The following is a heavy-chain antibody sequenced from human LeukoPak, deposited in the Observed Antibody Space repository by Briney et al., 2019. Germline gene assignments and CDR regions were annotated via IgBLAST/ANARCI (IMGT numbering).Heavy chain of an antibody. CDR2: INPNSGGT. CDR3: ARDTQTRIAANVKGWFDP. J-gene: IGHJ5*02. CDR1: GYTFTGYY. V-gene: IGHV1-2*02. D-gene: IGHD6-6*01. Sequence: GASVKVSCKASGYTFTGYYMHWVRQAPGQGLEWMGWINPNSGGTNYAQKFQGRVTMTRDTSISTAYMELSRLRSDDTAVYYCARDTQTRIAANVKGWFDPWGQGTLVTVSS.